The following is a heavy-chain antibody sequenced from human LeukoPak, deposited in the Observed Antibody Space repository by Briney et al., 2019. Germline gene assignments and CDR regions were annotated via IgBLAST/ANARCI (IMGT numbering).Heavy chain of an antibody. V-gene: IGHV1-8*01. CDR1: GYTFTSYD. D-gene: IGHD2-15*01. CDR2: MNPNSGNT. CDR3: ASFSGDSKDAKPEKFDY. J-gene: IGHJ4*02. Sequence: ASVKVSCKASGYTFTSYDINWVRQATGQGLEWMGWMNPNSGNTGYAQKFQGRVTMTRNTSISTAYMELSSLRSEDTAVYYCASFSGDSKDAKPEKFDYWGQGTLVTVSS.